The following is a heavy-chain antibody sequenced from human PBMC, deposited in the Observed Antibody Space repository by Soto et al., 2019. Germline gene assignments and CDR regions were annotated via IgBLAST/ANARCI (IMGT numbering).Heavy chain of an antibody. Sequence: EVQLVESGGGLVQPGGSLRLSCAASGFTFSSYSMNWVRQAPGKGLEWVSYISSSSSTIYYADSVKGRFTISRDNAKNSLYLQMNSLRDEDADVYYCARAHGGRITIFGVVNLYGTDVWGPGTTVTVS. V-gene: IGHV3-48*02. CDR1: GFTFSSYS. CDR3: ARAHGGRITIFGVVNLYGTDV. CDR2: ISSSSSTI. D-gene: IGHD3-3*01. J-gene: IGHJ6*02.